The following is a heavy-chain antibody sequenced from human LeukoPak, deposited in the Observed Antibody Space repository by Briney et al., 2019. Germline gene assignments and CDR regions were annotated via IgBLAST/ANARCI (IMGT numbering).Heavy chain of an antibody. CDR2: NSGSGGST. D-gene: IGHD1-1*01. Sequence: PGGSLRLSCAASGFTFSSYAMSWVRQAPGKGLEWVSANSGSGGSTYYADSVKGRFTISRDNSKNTLYLQMNSLRAEDTAVYYCAKTPWNWNDKGWFDPWGQGTLVTVSS. J-gene: IGHJ5*02. CDR3: AKTPWNWNDKGWFDP. V-gene: IGHV3-23*01. CDR1: GFTFSSYA.